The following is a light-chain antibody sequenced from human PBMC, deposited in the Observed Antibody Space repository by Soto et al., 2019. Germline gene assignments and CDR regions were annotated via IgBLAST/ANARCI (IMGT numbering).Light chain of an antibody. CDR1: SSDVGGYSY. CDR3: SSYTTSNTRQIV. CDR2: DVS. V-gene: IGLV2-14*01. J-gene: IGLJ1*01. Sequence: QSALTQPASVSGSPGQSITISCTGTSSDVGGYSYVSWYQQHPGKAPKFMIYDVSNRPSGVSNRFSGSKSGNTASLTISGLQAEDESDYYCSSYTTSNTRQIVFGTGTNVTVL.